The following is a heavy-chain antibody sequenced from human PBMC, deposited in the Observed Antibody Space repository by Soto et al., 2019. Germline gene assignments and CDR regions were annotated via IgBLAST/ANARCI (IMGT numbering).Heavy chain of an antibody. Sequence: GGSLRLSCAASGFTFTRYSMNWVRQAPGKGLEWVSSISSTTNYIYYGDSMKGRFTISRDNAKNSLYLEMNSLRAEDTAVYYCARESEDLTSNFDYWGQGTLVTVPQ. CDR3: ARESEDLTSNFDY. CDR1: GFTFTRYS. CDR2: ISSTTNYI. V-gene: IGHV3-21*06. J-gene: IGHJ4*02.